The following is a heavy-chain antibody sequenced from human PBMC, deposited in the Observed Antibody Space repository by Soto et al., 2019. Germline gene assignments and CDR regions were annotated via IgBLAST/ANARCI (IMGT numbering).Heavy chain of an antibody. Sequence: GGSLRLSCAASGFTFTRYSMNWVRQAPGKGLEWVSSISSTTNYIYYGDSMKGRFTISRDNAKNSLYLEMNSLRAEDTAVYYCARESEDLTSNFDYWGQGTLVTVPQ. CDR3: ARESEDLTSNFDY. CDR1: GFTFTRYS. CDR2: ISSTTNYI. V-gene: IGHV3-21*06. J-gene: IGHJ4*02.